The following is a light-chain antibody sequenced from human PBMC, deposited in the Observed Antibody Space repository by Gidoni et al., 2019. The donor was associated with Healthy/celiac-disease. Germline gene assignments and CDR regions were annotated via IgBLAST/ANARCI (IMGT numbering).Light chain of an antibody. J-gene: IGLJ2*01. V-gene: IGLV3-1*01. CDR1: KLGDKY. Sequence: SYELTQTPSVSVSPGQTASITCSGDKLGDKYACWYQQKPGQSPVLVIYQDSKRPSGNPARFSGSNSGNTATLTISGTQAMDEADYYCQAWDSSTVVFGGGTKLTVL. CDR3: QAWDSSTVV. CDR2: QDS.